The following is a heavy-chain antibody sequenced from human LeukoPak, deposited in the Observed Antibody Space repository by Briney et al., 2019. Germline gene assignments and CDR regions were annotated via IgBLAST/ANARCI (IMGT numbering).Heavy chain of an antibody. Sequence: GGSLRLSCAASGFTFSSYSMNWVRQAPGKGLEWVSFISSSSSYIYYADSVKGRFTISRDNAKNSLYLQMNSLRAEDTAVYYCARNYVTFGTGSDYWGQGALVTVSS. CDR1: GFTFSSYS. V-gene: IGHV3-21*01. CDR2: ISSSSSYI. J-gene: IGHJ4*02. CDR3: ARNYVTFGTGSDY. D-gene: IGHD3/OR15-3a*01.